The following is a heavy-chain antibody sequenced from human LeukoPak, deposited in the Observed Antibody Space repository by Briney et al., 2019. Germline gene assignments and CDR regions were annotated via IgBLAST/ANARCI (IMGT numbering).Heavy chain of an antibody. D-gene: IGHD2-2*01. J-gene: IGHJ4*02. CDR1: GFTFSSYG. CDR2: IRYDGSNK. V-gene: IGHV3-30*02. Sequence: GGSLRLSCAASGFTFSSYGMHWVRQAPGKGLEWVAFIRYDGSNKYYADSVKGRFTISRDNSKNTLYLQMNSLRAEDTAVYYCNTVVPARFDYWGQGTLVTVSS. CDR3: NTVVPARFDY.